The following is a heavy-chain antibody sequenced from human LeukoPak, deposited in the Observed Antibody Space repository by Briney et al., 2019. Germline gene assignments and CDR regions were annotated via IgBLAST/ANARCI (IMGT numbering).Heavy chain of an antibody. CDR2: INTDGSST. Sequence: GGSLRLSCAASGFTFSSYWMHWVRHAPGKGLVWVSRINTDGSSTTYADSVKGRFTMSRDNAKNMVYLQMNSLRAEDTAVYYCTRDLMIRGQTGYWGQGTLVTVSS. V-gene: IGHV3-74*01. D-gene: IGHD3-10*01. CDR3: TRDLMIRGQTGY. CDR1: GFTFSSYW. J-gene: IGHJ4*02.